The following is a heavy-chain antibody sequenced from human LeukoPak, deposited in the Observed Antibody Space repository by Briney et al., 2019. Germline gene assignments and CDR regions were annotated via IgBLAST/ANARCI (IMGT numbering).Heavy chain of an antibody. CDR3: ARGLYYIDV. Sequence: PGGCLRLSCAASGFTFSTHTMAWVRQAPGKGLEWVSYISGSTSVIYYADSVKGRFTISRDNAKNSLYLQMNSLRTEDTAIYYCARGLYYIDVWGNGTAVTVS. V-gene: IGHV3-48*01. J-gene: IGHJ6*03. CDR2: ISGSTSVI. CDR1: GFTFSTHT.